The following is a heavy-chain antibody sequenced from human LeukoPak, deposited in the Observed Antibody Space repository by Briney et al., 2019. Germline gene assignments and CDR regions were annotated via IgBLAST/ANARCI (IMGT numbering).Heavy chain of an antibody. CDR3: ARGEFDGGVYFDY. V-gene: IGHV4-39*07. CDR2: IYYSGGT. Sequence: SETLSLTCTVSGGSITSSSYYWGWIRQPPGKGLEWIGIIYYSGGTYYNPSLKSRVTISVDKSKNQFSLRLNSVTAADTAVYYCARGEFDGGVYFDYWGQGTLVTVSS. D-gene: IGHD3-16*01. J-gene: IGHJ4*02. CDR1: GGSITSSSYY.